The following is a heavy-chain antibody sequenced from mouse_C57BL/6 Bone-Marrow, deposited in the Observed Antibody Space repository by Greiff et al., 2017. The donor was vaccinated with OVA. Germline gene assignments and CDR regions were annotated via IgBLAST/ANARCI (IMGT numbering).Heavy chain of an antibody. V-gene: IGHV1-5*01. CDR3: TVYYGSSPFDY. J-gene: IGHJ2*01. Sequence: EVQLQQSGTVLARPGASVKMSCKTSGYTFTSYWMHWVKQRPGQGLEWIGAIYPGNSDTSYNQKFKGKAKLTAVTSASTAYMELSSLTNEDSAVYYCTVYYGSSPFDYWGQGTTLTVSS. CDR2: IYPGNSDT. CDR1: GYTFTSYW. D-gene: IGHD1-1*01.